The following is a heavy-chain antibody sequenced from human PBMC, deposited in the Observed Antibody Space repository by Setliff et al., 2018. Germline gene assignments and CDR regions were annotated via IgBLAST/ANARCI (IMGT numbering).Heavy chain of an antibody. V-gene: IGHV4-4*07. CDR1: GSSISSYY. D-gene: IGHD6-13*01. Sequence: PSETLSLTCTVSGSSISSYYWSWIRQPAGKGLEWIGRIHISDNAHYNPSLRSRVTVSVDESRNQFSLRLTSVTAADTAVYYCARSPQGTANFDSWGRGTLVTVSS. CDR3: ARSPQGTANFDS. CDR2: IHISDNA. J-gene: IGHJ4*02.